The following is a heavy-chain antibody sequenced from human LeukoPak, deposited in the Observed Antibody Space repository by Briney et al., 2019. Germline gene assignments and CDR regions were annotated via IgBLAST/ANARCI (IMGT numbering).Heavy chain of an antibody. D-gene: IGHD2-2*01. Sequence: GGSLRLSCAASGFTFSSYAMSWVRQAPGKGLEWVSAISGSGGSTYYADSVKGRFTISRDNSKNTLYLQMNSLRAEDTAVYYCAKGDLGYCSSTSCYAGGGFDYWGQGTLATVSS. CDR1: GFTFSSYA. CDR3: AKGDLGYCSSTSCYAGGGFDY. V-gene: IGHV3-23*01. J-gene: IGHJ4*02. CDR2: ISGSGGST.